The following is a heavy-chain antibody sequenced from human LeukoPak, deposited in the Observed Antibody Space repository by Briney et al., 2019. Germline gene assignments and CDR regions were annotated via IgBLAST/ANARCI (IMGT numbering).Heavy chain of an antibody. CDR3: ARGGGGSSWFDY. D-gene: IGHD6-13*01. J-gene: IGHJ4*02. V-gene: IGHV4-59*12. CDR1: GGSISSYY. Sequence: SETLSLTCTVSGGSISSYYWSWIRQPPGKGLEWIGYIYYSGSTYYNPSLKSRVTISVDTSKNQFSLKLSSVTAADTAVYYCARGGGGSSWFDYWGQGTLVTVSS. CDR2: IYYSGST.